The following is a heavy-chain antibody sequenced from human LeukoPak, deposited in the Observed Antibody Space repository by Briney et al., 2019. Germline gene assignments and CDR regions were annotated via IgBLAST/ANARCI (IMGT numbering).Heavy chain of an antibody. CDR1: GFTFSSYS. J-gene: IGHJ4*02. V-gene: IGHV3-21*04. Sequence: GGSLRLSCAASGFTFSSYSMNWVRQAPGKGLEWVSSISSSSSYIYYADSVKGRFTISRDNAKNSLYLQMNSLRAEDTAVYYCARVGDPLAAAGPHFDYWGQGTLVTVSS. D-gene: IGHD6-13*01. CDR3: ARVGDPLAAAGPHFDY. CDR2: ISSSSSYI.